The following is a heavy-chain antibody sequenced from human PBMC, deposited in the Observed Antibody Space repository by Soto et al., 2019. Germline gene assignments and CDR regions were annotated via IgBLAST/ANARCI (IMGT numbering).Heavy chain of an antibody. CDR2: ISYDGSNK. CDR1: RFTFSSYA. V-gene: IGHV3-30-3*01. CDR3: AREYGDYDY. Sequence: QVQLVESGGGVVQPGRSLRLSCAATRFTFSSYAIQWVRQAPGKGLEWVAVISYDGSNKYYADSVKGRFTISRDNSKNTLYLQMNSLRAEDTAVYYCAREYGDYDYWGQGTLVTVSS. J-gene: IGHJ4*02. D-gene: IGHD4-17*01.